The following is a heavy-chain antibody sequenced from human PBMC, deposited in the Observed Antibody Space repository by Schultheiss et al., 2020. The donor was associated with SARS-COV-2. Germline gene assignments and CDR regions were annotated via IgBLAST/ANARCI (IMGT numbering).Heavy chain of an antibody. CDR1: GYTFTGYY. CDR3: ARVYYDDYGMDV. Sequence: ASVKVSCKTSGYTFTGYYMHWVRQAPGQGLEWMGIINPSGGSTSYAQKFQGRVTMTRDTSTSTVYMELSSLRSEDTAVYYCARVYYDDYGMDVWGQGTTVTVSS. CDR2: INPSGGST. D-gene: IGHD3-22*01. V-gene: IGHV1-46*01. J-gene: IGHJ6*02.